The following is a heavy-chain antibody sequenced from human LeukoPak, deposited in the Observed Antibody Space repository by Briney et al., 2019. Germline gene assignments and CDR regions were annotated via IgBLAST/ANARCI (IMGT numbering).Heavy chain of an antibody. CDR1: GFTFSNYW. CDR3: ARVNYYDSSGYPRDY. V-gene: IGHV3-7*01. CDR2: IKQDGSEK. Sequence: PGGSLRLSCVASGFTFSNYWMSWVRQAPGKGLEWVANIKQDGSEKYYVDSVKGRFTISRDNAKNSLYLQMNSLRAEDTAVYYCARVNYYDSSGYPRDYWGQGTLVTVSS. D-gene: IGHD3-22*01. J-gene: IGHJ4*02.